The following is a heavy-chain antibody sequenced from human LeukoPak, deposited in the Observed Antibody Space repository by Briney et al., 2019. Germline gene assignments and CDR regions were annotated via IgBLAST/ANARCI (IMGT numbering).Heavy chain of an antibody. CDR2: IYPRDSDT. D-gene: IGHD3-3*01. CDR3: ARQALEWAEDANWFDP. V-gene: IGHV5-51*01. Sequence: GESLKISCKVSEYRFTSYWIGWVRQTPGKGLEWIGVIYPRDSDTRYSPSFQGQVSISVDKFINTAYLQWTNLKASDAAIYYCARQALEWAEDANWFDPWGQGTLVTVSS. J-gene: IGHJ5*02. CDR1: EYRFTSYW.